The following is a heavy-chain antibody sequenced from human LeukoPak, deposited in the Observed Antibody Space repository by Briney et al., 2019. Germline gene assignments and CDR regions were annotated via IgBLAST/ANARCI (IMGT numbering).Heavy chain of an antibody. Sequence: PSETLSLTCAVYGGSFSGYYWSWIRQPPGKGLEWIGEINHSGGTNYNPSLKSRVTISVDTSKNQFSLKLSSVAAADTAVYYCARPLSTSNERNYYFDYWGQGTLVTVSS. V-gene: IGHV4-34*01. J-gene: IGHJ4*02. CDR1: GGSFSGYY. CDR3: ARPLSTSNERNYYFDY. CDR2: INHSGGT. D-gene: IGHD2-2*01.